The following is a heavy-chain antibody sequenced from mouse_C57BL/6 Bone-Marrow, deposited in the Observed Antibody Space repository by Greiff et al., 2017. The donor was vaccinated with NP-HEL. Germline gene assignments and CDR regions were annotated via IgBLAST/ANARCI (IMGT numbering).Heavy chain of an antibody. CDR2: INPYNGGT. J-gene: IGHJ3*01. D-gene: IGHD3-1*01. CDR3: ARWGYGFAY. CDR1: GYTFTDYY. V-gene: IGHV1-19*01. Sequence: EVQLQQSGPVLVKPGASVKMSCKASGYTFTDYYMNWVKQSHGKSLEWIGVINPYNGGTNYNQKFKGKATLTVDKSSSTAYMELNSLTSEDSAVYYCARWGYGFAYWGQGTLVTVSA.